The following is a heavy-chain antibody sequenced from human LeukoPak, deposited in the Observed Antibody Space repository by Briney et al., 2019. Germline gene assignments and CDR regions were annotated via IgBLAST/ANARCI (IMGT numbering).Heavy chain of an antibody. V-gene: IGHV1-3*01. CDR3: AREFGYCSSTSCGDFDY. CDR2: INAGNGNT. CDR1: GYTFTSYA. J-gene: IGHJ4*02. D-gene: IGHD2-2*03. Sequence: ASVKVSCKASGYTFTSYAMHWVRQAPGQRLEWMGWINAGNGNTKYSQKFQGRVTITRDTSASTAYMELSSLRSEDTAVYYSAREFGYCSSTSCGDFDYWGQGTLVTVSS.